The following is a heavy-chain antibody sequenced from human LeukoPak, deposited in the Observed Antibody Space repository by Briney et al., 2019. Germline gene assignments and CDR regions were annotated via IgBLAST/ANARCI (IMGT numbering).Heavy chain of an antibody. J-gene: IGHJ4*02. CDR2: IFYTGNT. V-gene: IGHV4-59*01. D-gene: IGHD5-24*01. Sequence: SETLSLTCTVSGGSITEYYWSWIRQPPGKGLEWIGYIFYTGNTNYNPSLKSRVTISVDASKNQFSLQLSSVTAADTAVYYCARVFRRDGYFDYRGQGTLVTVSS. CDR3: ARVFRRDGYFDY. CDR1: GGSITEYY.